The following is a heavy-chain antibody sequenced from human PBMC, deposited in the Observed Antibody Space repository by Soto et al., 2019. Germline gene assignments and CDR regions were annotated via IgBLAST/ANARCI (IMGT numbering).Heavy chain of an antibody. D-gene: IGHD2-21*02. V-gene: IGHV4-38-2*02. CDR1: GYSISSGSY. CDR2: IYHGGTT. Sequence: PSETLSLTCTVSGYSISSGSYWGWIRQPPGKGPEWIASIYHGGTTFYNPSLKSRVTVSVDKSNNQFSLKLRSVTAADTAVYYCPKAHLVVVAGSTFDYWGHATLVTVSS. CDR3: PKAHLVVVAGSTFDY. J-gene: IGHJ4*01.